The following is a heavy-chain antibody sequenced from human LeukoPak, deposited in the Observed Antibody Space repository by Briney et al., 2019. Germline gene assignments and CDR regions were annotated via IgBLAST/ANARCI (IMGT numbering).Heavy chain of an antibody. J-gene: IGHJ4*02. CDR3: ARDLDGGSYDY. D-gene: IGHD1-26*01. CDR2: ISAYNGNT. CDR1: GYTLTELS. Sequence: ASVKVSCKVSGYTLTELSMHWVRQAPGQGLEWMGWISAYNGNTNYAQKLQGRVTMTTDTSTSTAYMELRSLRSDDTAVYYCARDLDGGSYDYWGQGTLVTVSS. V-gene: IGHV1-18*01.